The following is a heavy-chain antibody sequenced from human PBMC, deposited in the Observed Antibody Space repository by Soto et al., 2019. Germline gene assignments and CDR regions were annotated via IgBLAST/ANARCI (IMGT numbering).Heavy chain of an antibody. J-gene: IGHJ4*02. V-gene: IGHV3-23*01. Sequence: EVQLLESGGGLVQPGGSLRLSCAASGFTFSSYAMSWVRQAPGKGLEWVSAISGSGGYTYYADSVKGRFTISRDNSKNTLYLQMHSLRADDTAVYSFAKGLYYYDSCAYMGYWGQGTLVTVSS. CDR1: GFTFSSYA. CDR3: AKGLYYYDSCAYMGY. CDR2: ISGSGGYT. D-gene: IGHD3-22*01.